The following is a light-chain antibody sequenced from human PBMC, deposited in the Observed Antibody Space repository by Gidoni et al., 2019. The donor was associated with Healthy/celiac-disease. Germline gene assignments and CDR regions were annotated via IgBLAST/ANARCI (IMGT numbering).Light chain of an antibody. V-gene: IGKV2-28*01. J-gene: IGKJ2*02. Sequence: DIAMTQYPLSLPVTPGEPASISCRSSQSLLHSNGYNYLDWYLQKPGQSPQLLIYLGSNRASGVPDRFSGSGSGTDFTLKISRVEAEDVGVYYCMQALQTPWGCIFGQGTKLEIK. CDR3: MQALQTPWGCI. CDR2: LGS. CDR1: QSLLHSNGYNY.